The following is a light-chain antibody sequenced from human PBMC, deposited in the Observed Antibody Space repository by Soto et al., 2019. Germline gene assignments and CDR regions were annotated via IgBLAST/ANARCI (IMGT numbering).Light chain of an antibody. Sequence: DIQLTQSPSTLSASVGDRVTITCRASQSITGWLAWFQQKPGKAPKLLISKASRLESGVPSRFSGSGSGTEFTLSISGLQPDDFATYYYQQYNPYSPWTFGRGTKVDIK. J-gene: IGKJ1*01. CDR1: QSITGW. V-gene: IGKV1-5*03. CDR2: KAS. CDR3: QQYNPYSPWT.